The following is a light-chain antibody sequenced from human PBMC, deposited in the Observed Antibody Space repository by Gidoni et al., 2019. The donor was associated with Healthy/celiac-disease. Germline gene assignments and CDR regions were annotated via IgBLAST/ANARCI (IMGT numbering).Light chain of an antibody. CDR1: QSVSSSY. Sequence: EIVLTQSPGTLSLSPGERATLSCRASQSVSSSYLAWYQQKPGQASRLLIYGSSSRASGIPARFSGSGSGSDFTLTISRLEPEDFAVYYCQQYGSSPRTFGQGTKVEIK. J-gene: IGKJ1*01. V-gene: IGKV3-20*01. CDR3: QQYGSSPRT. CDR2: GSS.